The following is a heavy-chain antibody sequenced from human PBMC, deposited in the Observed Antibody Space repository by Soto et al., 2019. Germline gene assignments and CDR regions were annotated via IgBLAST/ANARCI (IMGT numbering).Heavy chain of an antibody. CDR1: GFSLTTRGVG. CDR2: IYWDDDK. CDR3: AHIPNYYQYDWFDP. Sequence: QITLKESGPTLVKPTQTLTLTGTFSGFSLTTRGVGVGWIRQPPGKALECLALIYWDDDKRYSPSLQSRLSITKDTSKNQVVLTMTDVDPVDTDTDYCAHIPNYYQYDWFDPWGQGTLVSVSS. V-gene: IGHV2-5*02. D-gene: IGHD3-16*01. J-gene: IGHJ5*02.